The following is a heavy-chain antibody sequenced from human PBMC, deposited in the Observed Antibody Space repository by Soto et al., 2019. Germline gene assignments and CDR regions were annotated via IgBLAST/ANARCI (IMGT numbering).Heavy chain of an antibody. CDR2: ISAYNGNT. Sequence: ASVKVSWKASGYTFTSFGISWVRQAPGQGLEWMGWISAYNGNTNSAQKFQGRVTMTTDTSTSTAYMELRSLRSDDTAVYYCARDLYGDSPRRAFAIWGQGTMVTVSS. CDR1: GYTFTSFG. CDR3: ARDLYGDSPRRAFAI. J-gene: IGHJ3*02. V-gene: IGHV1-18*01. D-gene: IGHD4-17*01.